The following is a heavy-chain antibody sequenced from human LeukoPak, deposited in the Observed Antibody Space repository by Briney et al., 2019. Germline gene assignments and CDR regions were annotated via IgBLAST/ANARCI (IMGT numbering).Heavy chain of an antibody. Sequence: GGSLRLSCAASGFTFSSYEMNWVRQAPGKGLEWVSYISSSGSTIYYADSVEGRFTISRDNAKNSLYLQMNSLRAEDTAVYYCAKGLSATPHYYYYVDVWGKGTTVTVSS. CDR3: AKGLSATPHYYYYVDV. J-gene: IGHJ6*03. CDR2: ISSSGSTI. V-gene: IGHV3-48*03. CDR1: GFTFSSYE. D-gene: IGHD2-15*01.